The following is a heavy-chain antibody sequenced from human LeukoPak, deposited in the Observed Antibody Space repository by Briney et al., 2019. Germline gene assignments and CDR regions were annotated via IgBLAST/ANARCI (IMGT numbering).Heavy chain of an antibody. CDR1: GFTFSDYY. J-gene: IGHJ3*02. V-gene: IGHV3-11*04. CDR2: ISSSGSTI. Sequence: PGGSLRLSCAASGFTFSDYYMSWIRQAPEKGLVWVSYISSSGSTIYYADSVKGRFTISRDNAKNSLYLQMNSLRAEDTAVYYCARELRDGYKLVAAFDIWGQGTMVTVSS. D-gene: IGHD5-24*01. CDR3: ARELRDGYKLVAAFDI.